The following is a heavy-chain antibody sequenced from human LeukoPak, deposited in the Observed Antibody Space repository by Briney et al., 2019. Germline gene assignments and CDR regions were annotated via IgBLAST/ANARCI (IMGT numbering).Heavy chain of an antibody. Sequence: SETLSLTCAVSGGSISSGGYSWSWIRQPPGKGLEWIGYIYHSGSTYYNPSLKSRVTISVDRSKNQFSLKLSSVTAADTAVYYCARGLGYCSSTRCHAFDNWGPGTKVTGSS. J-gene: IGHJ3*02. CDR3: ARGLGYCSSTRCHAFDN. D-gene: IGHD2-2*01. CDR1: GGSISSGGYS. V-gene: IGHV4-30-2*01. CDR2: IYHSGST.